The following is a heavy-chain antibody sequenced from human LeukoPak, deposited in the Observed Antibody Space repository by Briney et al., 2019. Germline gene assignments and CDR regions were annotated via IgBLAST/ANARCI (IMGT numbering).Heavy chain of an antibody. V-gene: IGHV3-23*01. D-gene: IGHD1-7*01. CDR2: IGGSGGST. J-gene: IGHJ4*02. Sequence: GGSLRLSCAASGFTFSSYAMSWLRQAPGKGLEWVSVIGGSGGSTYYADSVKGRFTISRDNSKNTLYLQMSSLRAEDTAVYYCAKKKRELRGFDYWGQGTLVTVSS. CDR1: GFTFSSYA. CDR3: AKKKRELRGFDY.